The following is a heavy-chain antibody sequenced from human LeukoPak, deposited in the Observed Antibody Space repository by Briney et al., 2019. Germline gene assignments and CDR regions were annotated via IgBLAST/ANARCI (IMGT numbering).Heavy chain of an antibody. D-gene: IGHD5-18*01. Sequence: GGSLRLSCAASGFTFSSYGMHWVRQAPGKGLEWVAVISYDGSNKYYADSVKGRFTIPRDNSKNTLYLQMNSLRAEDTAVYYCAKDSNGYSYGFYYWGQGTLVTVSS. V-gene: IGHV3-30*18. CDR3: AKDSNGYSYGFYY. CDR2: ISYDGSNK. CDR1: GFTFSSYG. J-gene: IGHJ4*02.